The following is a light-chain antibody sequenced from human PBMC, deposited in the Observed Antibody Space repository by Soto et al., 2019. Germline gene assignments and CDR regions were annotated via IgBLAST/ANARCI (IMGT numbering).Light chain of an antibody. CDR1: NIGSKS. V-gene: IGLV3-21*04. CDR2: YDS. Sequence: SYELTQPPSVSVAPGKTAKITCGGNNIGSKSVHWYQQKPGQAPVLVIYYDSDRPSGIPERCSGSNSGNTATLTISRVEAGDEADYYCQVWDSRSDHVVFGGGTKLTVL. CDR3: QVWDSRSDHVV. J-gene: IGLJ2*01.